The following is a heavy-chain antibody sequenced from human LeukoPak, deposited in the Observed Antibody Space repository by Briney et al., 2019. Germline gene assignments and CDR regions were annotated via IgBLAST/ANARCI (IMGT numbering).Heavy chain of an antibody. J-gene: IGHJ6*02. Sequence: HPGGSLRLSCAASGFTFSSYAMSWVRQAPGKGLEWVSAISGSGGSTYYADSVKGRFTISRDNSKKTLYLQMNSLRAEDTAVYYCAKDSIVVVPAAHKTYYYYYGMDVWGQGTTVTVSS. CDR2: ISGSGGST. CDR3: AKDSIVVVPAAHKTYYYYYGMDV. V-gene: IGHV3-23*01. CDR1: GFTFSSYA. D-gene: IGHD2-2*01.